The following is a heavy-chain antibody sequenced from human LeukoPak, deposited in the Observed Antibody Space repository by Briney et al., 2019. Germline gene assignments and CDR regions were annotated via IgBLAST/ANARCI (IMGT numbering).Heavy chain of an antibody. D-gene: IGHD2-2*01. Sequence: GAPVKVSCKASGYTFTSYYMHWVRQAPGQGLEWMGIINPSGGSTSYAQKFQGRVTMTRDTSTSTVYMELSSLRSEDTAVYYCARDRGYCSSTSCYSYYYYGMDVWGKGTTVTVSS. V-gene: IGHV1-46*01. CDR3: ARDRGYCSSTSCYSYYYYGMDV. CDR1: GYTFTSYY. CDR2: INPSGGST. J-gene: IGHJ6*04.